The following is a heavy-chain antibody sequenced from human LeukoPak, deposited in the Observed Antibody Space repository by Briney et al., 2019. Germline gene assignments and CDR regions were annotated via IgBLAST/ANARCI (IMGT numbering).Heavy chain of an antibody. V-gene: IGHV4-4*07. J-gene: IGHJ2*01. Sequence: SETLSLTCTVSGGSMSSYDWSWIRQPAGKGLEWIGRTYNSGSTNYNPSLKSRVIMSVDTSKNQFSLKLSSVTAADTAVYYCARVSSSWYQDWYFDLWGRGTLVTVS. CDR2: TYNSGST. D-gene: IGHD6-13*01. CDR3: ARVSSSWYQDWYFDL. CDR1: GGSMSSYD.